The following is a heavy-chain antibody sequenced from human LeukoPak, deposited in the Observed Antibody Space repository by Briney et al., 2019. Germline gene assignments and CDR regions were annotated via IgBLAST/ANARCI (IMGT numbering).Heavy chain of an antibody. CDR1: GYSFTSYD. CDR2: MNANSGNT. CDR3: ASANYGSGSYHPYYYYMDV. Sequence: ASVKVSCTASGYSFTSYDIDWVRQAAGQGLEWMGWMNANSGNTGYAQKFQGRVTLTRDASTSTAYMELTGLRSEDTAVYYCASANYGSGSYHPYYYYMDVWGKGTTVTVSS. V-gene: IGHV1-8*01. J-gene: IGHJ6*03. D-gene: IGHD3-10*01.